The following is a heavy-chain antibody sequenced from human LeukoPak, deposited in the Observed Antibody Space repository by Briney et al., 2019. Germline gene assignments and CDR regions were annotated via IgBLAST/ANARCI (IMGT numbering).Heavy chain of an antibody. Sequence: PGGSLRLSCAASGFTFSSYAMHWVRQAPGKGLEYVSAIRSNGGSTYYANSVKGRFTISRDNSKNTLYLQMGSLRAEDMAVYYCARGLAVIAPAAYYFDYWGQGTLVTVSS. CDR3: ARGLAVIAPAAYYFDY. J-gene: IGHJ4*02. V-gene: IGHV3-64*01. CDR1: GFTFSSYA. D-gene: IGHD6-13*01. CDR2: IRSNGGST.